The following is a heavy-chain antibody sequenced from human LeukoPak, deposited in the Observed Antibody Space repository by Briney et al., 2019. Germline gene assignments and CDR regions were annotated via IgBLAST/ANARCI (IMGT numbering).Heavy chain of an antibody. Sequence: GGSLRLSCAASGFTFSSYWMHWVRQAPGKGLVWVSRINSDGSSTSYADSVKGRFSISRDNAKNSLYLQMNSLRAEDTAVYYCAELGITMIGGVWGKGTTVTISS. J-gene: IGHJ6*04. CDR1: GFTFSSYW. V-gene: IGHV3-74*01. D-gene: IGHD3-10*02. CDR3: AELGITMIGGV. CDR2: INSDGSST.